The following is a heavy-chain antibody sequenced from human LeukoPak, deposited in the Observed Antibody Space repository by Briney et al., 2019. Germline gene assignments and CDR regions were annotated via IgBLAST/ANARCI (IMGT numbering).Heavy chain of an antibody. D-gene: IGHD3-9*01. CDR2: IKSKTDGGTT. J-gene: IGHJ4*02. V-gene: IGHV3-15*01. Sequence: PGGFLRLSCAASGFTFSNVWMSWVRQAPGKGLEWVGRIKSKTDGGTTDYAAPVKGRFTISRDDSKNTLYLQMNSLKTEDTAVYYCTTYYDILTGLYYFDYWGQGTLVTVSS. CDR3: TTYYDILTGLYYFDY. CDR1: GFTFSNVW.